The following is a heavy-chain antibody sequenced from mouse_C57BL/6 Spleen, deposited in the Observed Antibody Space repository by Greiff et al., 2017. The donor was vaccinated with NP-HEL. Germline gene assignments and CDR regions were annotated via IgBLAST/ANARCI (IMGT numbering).Heavy chain of an antibody. Sequence: EVQGVESGPGMVKPSPSLSLTCTVTGYSITSGYDWHWIRHFPGNKLEWMGYISYSGSTNYNPSLKSRISITHDTSKNPFFLKLNSVTTEDTATYYCARAVGYFYAMDYWGQGTSVTVSS. D-gene: IGHD2-3*01. CDR3: ARAVGYFYAMDY. CDR1: GYSITSGYD. CDR2: ISYSGST. V-gene: IGHV3-1*01. J-gene: IGHJ4*01.